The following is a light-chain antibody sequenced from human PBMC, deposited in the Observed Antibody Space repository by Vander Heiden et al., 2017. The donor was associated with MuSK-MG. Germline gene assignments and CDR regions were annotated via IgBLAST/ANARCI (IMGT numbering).Light chain of an antibody. Sequence: DIQMTQSPSSLSASVGDRVTITCRASQSISSYLNWYQQKPGKAPKLLIYAASSCQSGVPSRFSGSGSRTDFTLTMSRRQPEDFATYYCQWWDSTPHTFAPGTRLEIK. CDR3: QWWDSTPHT. J-gene: IGKJ5*01. CDR1: QSISSY. V-gene: IGKV1-39*01. CDR2: AAS.